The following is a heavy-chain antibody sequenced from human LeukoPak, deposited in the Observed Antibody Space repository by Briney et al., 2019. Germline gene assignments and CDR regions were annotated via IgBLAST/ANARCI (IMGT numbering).Heavy chain of an antibody. CDR2: IYTSGST. D-gene: IGHD3-10*01. J-gene: IGHJ6*03. CDR1: GGSISSGDYY. Sequence: SETLSLTCTVSGGSISSGDYYWSWIRQPPGKGLEWIGRIYTSGSTNYNPSLKSRVTMSVDTSKNQFSLKLSSVTAADTAVYYCARDLITIGARYYYYMDVWGKGTTVTVSS. CDR3: ARDLITIGARYYYYMDV. V-gene: IGHV4-61*02.